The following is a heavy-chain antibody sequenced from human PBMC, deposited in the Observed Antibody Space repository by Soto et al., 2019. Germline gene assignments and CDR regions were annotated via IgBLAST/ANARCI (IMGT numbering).Heavy chain of an antibody. CDR3: ASGASRWYPYFFAS. CDR2: IIPYYNTL. J-gene: IGHJ4*02. D-gene: IGHD6-13*01. Sequence: QAQVVQSGAEVRKPGSSVKLSCKASEGTFNSYAIAWVRQAPGQGLEWMGGIIPYYNTLNYAQKFQDRVTITSDDSTNTVYMELSSLRSDDTAVYFCASGASRWYPYFFASWAQGTLVTVSS. CDR1: EGTFNSYA. V-gene: IGHV1-69*01.